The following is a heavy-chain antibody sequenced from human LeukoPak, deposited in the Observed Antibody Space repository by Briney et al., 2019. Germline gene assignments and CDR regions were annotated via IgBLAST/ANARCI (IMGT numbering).Heavy chain of an antibody. D-gene: IGHD3-3*01. CDR1: GGTFSSYA. CDR3: AKDRLSDPYDFWSGYYRGDDY. Sequence: ASVKVSCTASGGTFSSYAISWVRQAPGQGLEWMGGIIPIFGTANYAQKFQGRVTITADESTSTAYMELSSLRAEDTAVYYCAKDRLSDPYDFWSGYYRGDDYWGQGTLVTVSS. CDR2: IIPIFGTA. V-gene: IGHV1-69*13. J-gene: IGHJ4*02.